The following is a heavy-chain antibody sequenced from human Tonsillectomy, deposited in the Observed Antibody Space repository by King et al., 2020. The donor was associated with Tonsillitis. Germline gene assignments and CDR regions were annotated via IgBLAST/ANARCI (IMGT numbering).Heavy chain of an antibody. CDR2: IYYTGST. V-gene: IGHV4-59*01. D-gene: IGHD1-1*01. CDR1: GGSLSNYY. J-gene: IGHJ5*02. CDR3: AKGGSLNWFDP. Sequence: QLQESGPGLVKPSETLSLTCTVSGGSLSNYYWSWIRQPPGKGLEWIAYIYYTGSTSYNPSLKSRVTLSVDTSKHQLSLNLTSVTAADTAVYYCAKGGSLNWFDPWGQGTLVTVSS.